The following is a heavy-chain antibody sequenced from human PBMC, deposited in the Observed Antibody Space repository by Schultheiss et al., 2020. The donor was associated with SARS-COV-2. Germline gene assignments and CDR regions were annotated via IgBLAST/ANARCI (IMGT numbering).Heavy chain of an antibody. D-gene: IGHD1-26*01. J-gene: IGHJ4*02. CDR2: ISSSSSYI. CDR1: GFTFSSYS. V-gene: IGHV3-21*05. Sequence: GGSLRLSCAASGFTFSSYSMNWVRQAPGKGLEWVSYISSSSSYIYYADSVKGRFTISRDNAKNTLYLQMNSLRAEDTAVYYCARDDSGSYFDYWGQGTLVTVSS. CDR3: ARDDSGSYFDY.